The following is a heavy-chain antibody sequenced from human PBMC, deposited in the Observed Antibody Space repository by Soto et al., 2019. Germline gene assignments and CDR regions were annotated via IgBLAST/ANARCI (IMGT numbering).Heavy chain of an antibody. CDR2: IYYSGST. J-gene: IGHJ6*03. CDR3: ARDNNWNYPMDV. D-gene: IGHD1-20*01. V-gene: IGHV4-59*01. CDR1: GGSISSYY. Sequence: TSETLSLTCTVSGGSISSYYWSWIRQPPGKGLEWIGYIYYSGSTNYNPSLKSRVTISVDTSKNQFSLKLSSVTAADTAVYYCARDNNWNYPMDVWGKGTTVTVS.